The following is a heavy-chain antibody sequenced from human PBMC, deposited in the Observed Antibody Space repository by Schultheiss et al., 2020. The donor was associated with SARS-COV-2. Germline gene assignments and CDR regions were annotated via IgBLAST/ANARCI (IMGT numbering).Heavy chain of an antibody. J-gene: IGHJ4*02. Sequence: GGSLRLSCAASGFTFSTYDMHWVRQPTGKGLEWVSAIVTAGDTYYIDSVKGRFTISRDNSKNTLYLQMNSLRAEDTAVYYCAKEGCTGISCYNNYWGQGTLVTVSS. D-gene: IGHD2-2*02. V-gene: IGHV3-13*01. CDR3: AKEGCTGISCYNNY. CDR2: IVTAGDT. CDR1: GFTFSTYD.